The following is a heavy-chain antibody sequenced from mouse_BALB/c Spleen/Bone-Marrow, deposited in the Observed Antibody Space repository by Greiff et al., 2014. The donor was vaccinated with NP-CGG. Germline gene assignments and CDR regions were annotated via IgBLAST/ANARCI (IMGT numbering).Heavy chain of an antibody. V-gene: IGHV1-19*01. J-gene: IGHJ2*01. CDR3: ARTGY. CDR2: VTPYNGGT. CDR1: GYTFTDYY. Sequence: EVQLQQSGPELVKPGASVKMSCKASGYTFTDYYMDWVKQSHGESSEWIGRVTPYNGGTTYNQKFKGKATLTVDKSSSTAYMALNSLTSEDSAVYYCARTGYWGQGTTLTVSS.